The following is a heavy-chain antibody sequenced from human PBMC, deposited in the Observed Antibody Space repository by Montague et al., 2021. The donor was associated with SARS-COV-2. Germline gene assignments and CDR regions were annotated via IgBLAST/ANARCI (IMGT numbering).Heavy chain of an antibody. CDR1: GFSLTSSGVA. D-gene: IGHD3-10*01. CDR2: IYWDDTK. CDR3: AHRPPYYSISGACDVGCFDY. V-gene: IGHV2-5*02. Sequence: PPLVKPTQTLTLTCTFSGFSLTSSGVAVGWTRQPPGKALEWLALIYWDDTKHYNPSLKTRLTATQDTSKNQVVPTLTNVDPVDTATYYCAHRPPYYSISGACDVGCFDYWGQGALVTVSS. J-gene: IGHJ4*02.